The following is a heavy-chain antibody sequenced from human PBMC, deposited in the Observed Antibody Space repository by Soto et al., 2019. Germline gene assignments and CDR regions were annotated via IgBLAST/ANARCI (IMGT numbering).Heavy chain of an antibody. D-gene: IGHD5-12*01. CDR2: FDPEDGET. Sequence: ASVKVSCKVSGYTLTELSMHWVRQAPGKGLEWMGGFDPEDGETIYAQKFQGRVTMTEDTSTDTAYMELSSLKASDTAMYYCAREEGGGYDFPSYYYYGMDAWGQGTTVTVSS. J-gene: IGHJ6*02. CDR1: GYTLTELS. CDR3: AREEGGGYDFPSYYYYGMDA. V-gene: IGHV1-24*01.